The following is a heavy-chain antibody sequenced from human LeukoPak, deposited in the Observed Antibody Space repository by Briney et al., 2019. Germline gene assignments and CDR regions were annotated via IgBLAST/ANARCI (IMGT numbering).Heavy chain of an antibody. CDR3: ARGFRGTADY. V-gene: IGHV4-31*03. J-gene: IGHJ4*02. Sequence: SQTLSLTCTVSGGSFSSGGYYWIWIRQHPGKGLEWIGYIYQSGSTYYNPSLKSRVTISVDTSKNQFSLKLSSVAAADTAVYYCARGFRGTADYWGQGTLVTVSS. CDR1: GGSFSSGGYY. CDR2: IYQSGST. D-gene: IGHD1-1*01.